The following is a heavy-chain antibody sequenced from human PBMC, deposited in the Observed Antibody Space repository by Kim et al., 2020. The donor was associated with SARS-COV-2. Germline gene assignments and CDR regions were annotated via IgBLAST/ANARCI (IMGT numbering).Heavy chain of an antibody. CDR3: ARARSITTTAYPNCFDP. CDR2: INPNSGAT. Sequence: ASVKVSCKASGYTFTDYFIHWVRQAPGQGLEWMGWINPNSGATNSAQKFQGRLIMTRDTSISTAYMELSSLRSDDTAIYYCARARSITTTAYPNCFDPWG. CDR1: GYTFTDYF. V-gene: IGHV1-2*02. D-gene: IGHD1-1*01. J-gene: IGHJ5*02.